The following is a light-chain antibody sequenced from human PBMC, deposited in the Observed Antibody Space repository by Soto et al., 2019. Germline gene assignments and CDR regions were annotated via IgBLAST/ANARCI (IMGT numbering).Light chain of an antibody. CDR3: QQYGSSSYT. V-gene: IGKV3-20*01. Sequence: EIVLTQSPGTLSLSPGERATLSCRASQSVSSTYLAWYQQNPGQAPRLLIYGASSRATGIPDRFSGSGSGTDVTLTISRLEPEDFAVYVCQQYGSSSYTFGQGTKLEIK. J-gene: IGKJ2*01. CDR1: QSVSSTY. CDR2: GAS.